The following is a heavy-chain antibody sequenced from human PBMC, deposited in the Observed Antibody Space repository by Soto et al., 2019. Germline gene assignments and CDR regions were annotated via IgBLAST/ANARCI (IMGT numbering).Heavy chain of an antibody. Sequence: HEHLVQSGAEVKRPGASLKVSCKASGYSFTGYYIHWVRQAPGQGLEWMGWINPDSGATNYAQNFQGLVPLISESSITPASMDHTSLTTYDTDVYYCPRGVYGTVAYPFPNFDYWGQGTLVIVSS. CDR1: GYSFTGYY. V-gene: IGHV1-2*02. D-gene: IGHD3-16*01. CDR2: INPDSGAT. CDR3: PRGVYGTVAYPFPNFDY. J-gene: IGHJ4*02.